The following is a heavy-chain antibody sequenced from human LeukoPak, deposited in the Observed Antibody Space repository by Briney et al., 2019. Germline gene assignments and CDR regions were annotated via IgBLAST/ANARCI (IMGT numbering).Heavy chain of an antibody. CDR3: ANLLWFGELNNPDAFDI. D-gene: IGHD3-10*01. J-gene: IGHJ3*02. Sequence: SQTLSLTCTVSGGSISSGSYYWSWIRQPAGKGLEWIGRIYTSGSTNYNPSLKSRVTISVDTSKNQFSLKLSSVTAADTAVYYCANLLWFGELNNPDAFDIWGQGTMVTVSS. V-gene: IGHV4-61*02. CDR1: GGSISSGSYY. CDR2: IYTSGST.